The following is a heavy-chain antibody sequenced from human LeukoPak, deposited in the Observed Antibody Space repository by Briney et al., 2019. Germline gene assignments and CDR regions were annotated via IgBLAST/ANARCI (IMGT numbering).Heavy chain of an antibody. CDR2: FYSGGST. CDR3: ARGVFDYDILTGYAIFDY. Sequence: GSLRLSCAASGFTVSRNYMSWVRQAPGEGVEWVSVFYSGGSTYYADSVKGRFTISRDNSKNTLYLQMNSLRAEGTAVYYCARGVFDYDILTGYAIFDYWGQGTLVTVSS. D-gene: IGHD3-9*01. J-gene: IGHJ4*02. V-gene: IGHV3-53*01. CDR1: GFTVSRNY.